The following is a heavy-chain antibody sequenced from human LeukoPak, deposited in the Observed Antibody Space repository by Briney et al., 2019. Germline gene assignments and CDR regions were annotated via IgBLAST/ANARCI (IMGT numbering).Heavy chain of an antibody. J-gene: IGHJ5*02. CDR1: GGTFSRYA. V-gene: IGHV1-69*06. CDR2: IIPIFGTA. CDR3: AKEEDGSGSYYNGNWFDP. Sequence: SVKVSCKASGGTFSRYAISWERQAPGQGLEWMGGIIPIFGTANYAQKFQGRVTITADKSTSTAYMELSSLRSEDTAVYYCAKEEDGSGSYYNGNWFDPWGQGTLVTVSS. D-gene: IGHD3-10*01.